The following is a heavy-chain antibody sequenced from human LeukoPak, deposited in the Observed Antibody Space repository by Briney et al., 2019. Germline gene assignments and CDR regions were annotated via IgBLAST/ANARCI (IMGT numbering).Heavy chain of an antibody. V-gene: IGHV3-30-3*01. CDR3: ARDPHVDIVATTGYYFDY. D-gene: IGHD5-12*01. CDR2: ISYDGSNK. J-gene: IGHJ4*02. Sequence: PGGSLRLSCAASGFTFSSYAMHWVRQAPGKGLEWVSVISYDGSNKYYADSVKGRFTISRDNSKNTLYLQMNSLRAEDTAVYYCARDPHVDIVATTGYYFDYWGQGTLVTVSS. CDR1: GFTFSSYA.